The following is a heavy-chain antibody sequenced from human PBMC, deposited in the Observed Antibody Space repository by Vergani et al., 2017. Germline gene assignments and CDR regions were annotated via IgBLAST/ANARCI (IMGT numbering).Heavy chain of an antibody. CDR1: GFSFGDYA. Sequence: EVQLAESGGGLVQPGHSLRLSCTPSGFSFGDYAMTWVRQVPGKGLQWVGVIRSHTHGATTEYAASVKGRFTISRDDSKNSAFLQMTSLKTEDTASYFCDSRIMVQGVMRPSTNYFFNVWGQGTLVTVSS. D-gene: IGHD3-10*01. CDR2: IRSHTHGATT. J-gene: IGHJ4*01. CDR3: DSRIMVQGVMRPSTNYFFNV. V-gene: IGHV3-49*04.